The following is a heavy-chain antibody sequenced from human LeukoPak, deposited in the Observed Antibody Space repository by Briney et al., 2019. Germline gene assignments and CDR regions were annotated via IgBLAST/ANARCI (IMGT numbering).Heavy chain of an antibody. CDR3: AKGGGYSKHVDY. V-gene: IGHV3-30-3*01. CDR2: ISYDGSNK. CDR1: GFTFSSYA. Sequence: GGSLRLSCAASGFTFSSYAMHWVRQAPGKGLEWVAVISYDGSNKYYADSVKGRFTISRDNSKNTLYLQMNSLRAEDTAVYYCAKGGGYSKHVDYGGQGTLVTVSS. D-gene: IGHD4-11*01. J-gene: IGHJ4*02.